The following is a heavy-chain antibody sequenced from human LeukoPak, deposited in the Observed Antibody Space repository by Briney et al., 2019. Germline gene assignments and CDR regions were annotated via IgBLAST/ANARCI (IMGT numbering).Heavy chain of an antibody. CDR1: GGSISSSSYY. J-gene: IGHJ6*03. V-gene: IGHV4-39*07. CDR3: ARTPAAAGTGQYYYYMDV. CDR2: IYHSGST. D-gene: IGHD6-13*01. Sequence: SETLSLTCTVSGGSISSSSYYWGWIRQPPGKGLEWIGSIYHSGSTYYNPSLKSRVTISVDTSKNQFSLKLSSVTAADTAVYYCARTPAAAGTGQYYYYMDVWGKGTTVTVSS.